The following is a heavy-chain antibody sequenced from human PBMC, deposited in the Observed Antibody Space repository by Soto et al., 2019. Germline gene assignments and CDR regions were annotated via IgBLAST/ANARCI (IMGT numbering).Heavy chain of an antibody. CDR1: VFTFSSYG. J-gene: IGHJ6*01. Sequence: GGSLRLSCASSVFTFSSYGMHWVRHSPGKGLEWVAVISYDGSNKYYADSVKGRFTISRDNSKNKLYLQMNSLRAEDTAVYYCAKVGSSGSPSNYYYYGMEVWGQATTVIVSS. V-gene: IGHV3-30*18. CDR3: AKVGSSGSPSNYYYYGMEV. D-gene: IGHD6-6*01. CDR2: ISYDGSNK.